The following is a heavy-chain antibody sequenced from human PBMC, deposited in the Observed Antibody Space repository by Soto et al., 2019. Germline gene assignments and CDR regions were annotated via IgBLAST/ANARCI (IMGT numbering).Heavy chain of an antibody. CDR1: GDTFTIFA. V-gene: IGHV1-69*13. D-gene: IGHD4-17*01. CDR2: IIPTIGTT. Sequence: SVKVSCKASGDTFTIFAISWVRQAPGQGLEWMGGIIPTIGTTNYAQRFQGRITITGDESTGTAYMELSSLRSEDTAVYYCARDTAPSDVWGQGTTVTVSS. CDR3: ARDTAPSDV. J-gene: IGHJ6*02.